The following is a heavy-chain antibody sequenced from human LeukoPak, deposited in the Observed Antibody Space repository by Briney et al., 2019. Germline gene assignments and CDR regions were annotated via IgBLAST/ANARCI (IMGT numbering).Heavy chain of an antibody. J-gene: IGHJ3*02. CDR1: GFTFSSYW. CDR3: ARGIVAAGTRDAFDI. Sequence: GVSLRLSCAASGFTFSSYWMHWVRQAPGKGLVWVSRINSDGSSTSYADSVKGRVTISRDNSRNTLYLQMNSLRAEDTAVYYCARGIVAAGTRDAFDIWGQGTTVTVSS. D-gene: IGHD6-13*01. CDR2: INSDGSST. V-gene: IGHV3-74*01.